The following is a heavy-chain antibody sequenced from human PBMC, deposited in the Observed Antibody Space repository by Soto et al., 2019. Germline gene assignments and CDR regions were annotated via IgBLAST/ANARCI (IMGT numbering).Heavy chain of an antibody. Sequence: ASVKVSCKASGYTFTNYYIHLFLQAPVQGLEWLGILRPRTGDTAYAQRFQGRVTMTTDTSTGTVYLELANLRSDDTAVYYCAREPNESFQFDFWGQGTQVTVSS. V-gene: IGHV1-46*01. CDR3: AREPNESFQFDF. CDR1: GYTFTNYY. J-gene: IGHJ4*02. CDR2: LRPRTGDT.